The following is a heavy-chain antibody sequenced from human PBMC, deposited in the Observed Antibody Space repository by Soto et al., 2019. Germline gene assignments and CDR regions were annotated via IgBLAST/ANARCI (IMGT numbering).Heavy chain of an antibody. CDR1: GFTFSSYA. CDR3: AKDGYYYDSSGSIDY. Sequence: LRLSCAASGFTFSSYAMSWVRQAPGKGLEWVSAISGSGGSTYYADSVKGRFTIPRDNSKNTLYLQMNSLRAEDTAVYYCAKDGYYYDSSGSIDYWGQGTLVTSPQ. J-gene: IGHJ4*02. D-gene: IGHD3-22*01. CDR2: ISGSGGST. V-gene: IGHV3-23*01.